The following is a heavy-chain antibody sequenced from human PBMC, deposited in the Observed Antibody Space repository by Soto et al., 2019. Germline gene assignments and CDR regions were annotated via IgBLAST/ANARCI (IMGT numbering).Heavy chain of an antibody. CDR2: IYPGDSDT. CDR3: ARLSYYDSSGYHY. Sequence: GESLKISCKGSGYNFATHWIAWVRQMPGKGLEWMGIIYPGDSDTRYSPSFQGQVTISADKSINTGYLQWSSLKASDTAMYYCARLSYYDSSGYHYWGQGTLVTVSS. V-gene: IGHV5-51*01. J-gene: IGHJ4*02. CDR1: GYNFATHW. D-gene: IGHD3-22*01.